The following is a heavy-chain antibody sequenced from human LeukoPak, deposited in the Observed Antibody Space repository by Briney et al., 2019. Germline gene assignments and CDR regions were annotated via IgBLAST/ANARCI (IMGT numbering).Heavy chain of an antibody. CDR3: ARDRLHYGEYEKTFDY. CDR1: GFTFSSYE. Sequence: PGGSLRLSCAASGFTFSSYEMNWVRQAPGKGLEWVSYIPFSSSIIYYADSVRGRFTISRDNAKNSLYLQMNSLRAEDTAVYYCARDRLHYGEYEKTFDYWGQGTLVTVSS. CDR2: IPFSSSII. J-gene: IGHJ4*02. D-gene: IGHD4-17*01. V-gene: IGHV3-48*03.